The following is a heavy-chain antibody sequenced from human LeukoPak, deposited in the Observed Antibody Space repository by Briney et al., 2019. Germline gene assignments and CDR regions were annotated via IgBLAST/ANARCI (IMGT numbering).Heavy chain of an antibody. D-gene: IGHD2-21*02. CDR3: AKTSGQPLLS. Sequence: GGSLRLSCAASGFTFSSYGMKWVRQAPGKGLEWVSYISGSSTTIKYADSVKGRFTISRDNSKNTLYLQMNSLRAEDTAVYYCAKTSGQPLLSWGQGTLVTVSS. V-gene: IGHV3-48*01. J-gene: IGHJ4*02. CDR2: ISGSSTTI. CDR1: GFTFSSYG.